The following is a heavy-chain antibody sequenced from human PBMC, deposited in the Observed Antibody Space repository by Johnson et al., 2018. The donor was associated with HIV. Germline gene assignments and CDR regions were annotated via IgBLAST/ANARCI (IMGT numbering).Heavy chain of an antibody. J-gene: IGHJ3*01. Sequence: EVQLVESGGGLVQPGRSLILSCAASGFTFSDYYMSWIRQAPGKGLEWVANIKQDGSEKYYVDSVKGRFTISRDNSKNTLYLQMNSLRAEDTAVYYCAKDNVEMATISWCQGTMVTVSS. V-gene: IGHV3-7*03. D-gene: IGHD5-24*01. CDR3: AKDNVEMATIS. CDR1: GFTFSDYY. CDR2: IKQDGSEK.